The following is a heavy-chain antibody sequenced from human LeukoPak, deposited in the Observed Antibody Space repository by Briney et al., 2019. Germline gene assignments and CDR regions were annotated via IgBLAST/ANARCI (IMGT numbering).Heavy chain of an antibody. J-gene: IGHJ4*02. Sequence: GGSLRLSCAASGFTFRSYEMNWVRQAPGKGLEWVSNISDSGSIIYYADSVKGRFTVSRDNARKSLYLQMNSLRAEDTAVYYCARGGGAAAGTRIDYWGQGTLVTISS. CDR1: GFTFRSYE. V-gene: IGHV3-48*03. CDR3: ARGGGAAAGTRIDY. D-gene: IGHD6-13*01. CDR2: ISDSGSII.